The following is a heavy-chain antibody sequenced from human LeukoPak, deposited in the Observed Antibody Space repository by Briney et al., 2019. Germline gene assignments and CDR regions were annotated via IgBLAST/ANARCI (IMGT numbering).Heavy chain of an antibody. D-gene: IGHD6-19*01. J-gene: IGHJ4*02. CDR1: GGSFSGYY. V-gene: IGHV4-34*01. CDR3: ARTVYSSGWDYFDY. Sequence: SETLSLTCAVYGGSFSGYYWSWIRQPPGKGLEWIGEINHSGSTNYNPSLKSRVTISVDTSKNQFSLKLSSVTAADTAVYYCARTVYSSGWDYFDYWGQGTLVTVSS. CDR2: INHSGST.